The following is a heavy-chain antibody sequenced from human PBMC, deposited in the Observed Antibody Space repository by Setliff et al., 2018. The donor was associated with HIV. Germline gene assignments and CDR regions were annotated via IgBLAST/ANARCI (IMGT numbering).Heavy chain of an antibody. V-gene: IGHV4-39*07. CDR2: IYYSGST. CDR1: GGSISSTSYY. J-gene: IGHJ6*02. CDR3: ARVPSCADSWCYMYYYYYYGMDV. Sequence: SETLSLTCTVSGGSISSTSYYWGWIRQPPGKGLEWIVTIYYSGSTYYNPSLKSRVTISVDTSKNQFSLKLSSVTAADTAVYYCARVPSCADSWCYMYYYYYYGMDVWGQGTTVTVSS. D-gene: IGHD2-8*02.